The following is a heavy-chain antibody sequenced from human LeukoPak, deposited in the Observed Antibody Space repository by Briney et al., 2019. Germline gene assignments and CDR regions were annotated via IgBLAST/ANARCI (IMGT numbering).Heavy chain of an antibody. D-gene: IGHD4-17*01. CDR2: INPNSGGT. J-gene: IGHJ4*02. CDR1: GYTFTGYY. Sequence: GASVKVSCEASGYTFTGYYMHWVRQAPGQGLEWMGWINPNSGGTNYAQKFQGRVTMTRDTSISTAYMELSRLRSDDTAVYYCARVPDYGDWFDYWGQGTLVTVSS. V-gene: IGHV1-2*02. CDR3: ARVPDYGDWFDY.